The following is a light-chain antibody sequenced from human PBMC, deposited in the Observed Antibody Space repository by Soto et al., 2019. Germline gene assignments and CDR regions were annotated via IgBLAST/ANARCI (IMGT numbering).Light chain of an antibody. V-gene: IGLV2-23*02. CDR2: EVS. Sequence: QYALTQPASVSGSPGQSITISCTGTSSDVGSHNLVSWYQQHPGQAPKLMIYEVSKRPLGVSARFSASKSGNTASLTISGLQAEDEADYHCCSYGGSRAVFGGGTQLTVL. CDR3: CSYGGSRAV. J-gene: IGLJ7*01. CDR1: SSDVGSHNL.